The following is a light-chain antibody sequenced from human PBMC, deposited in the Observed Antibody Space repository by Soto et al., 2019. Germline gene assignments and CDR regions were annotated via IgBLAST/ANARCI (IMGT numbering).Light chain of an antibody. CDR3: RQRSNLPLFA. CDR2: DTS. Sequence: EIVLTQSPATVSLSPGQGATLSCRARQSISRYLAWYQQKPGQAPRLLSYDTSKRAIGIPARFSGSGSGTAFTLTISSLDPEDYGVYYCRQRSNLPLFAFGPGTDVDIK. J-gene: IGKJ3*01. CDR1: QSISRY. V-gene: IGKV3-11*01.